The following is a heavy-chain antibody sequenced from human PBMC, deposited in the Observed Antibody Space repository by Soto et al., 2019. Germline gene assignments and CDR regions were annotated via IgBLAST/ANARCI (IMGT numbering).Heavy chain of an antibody. D-gene: IGHD3-3*01. CDR3: GSGGPAPYYYYGMDV. CDR2: ISAYNGNT. J-gene: IGHJ6*02. V-gene: IGHV1-18*01. Sequence: QVQLVQSGGEVKKPGASVKVSCKTSGYSFTTYGISWVRQAPGQGLEWMGWISAYNGNTNYAQKLQDRVTMTTDTTTSTAYMELRSLSSDDTVVYYWGSGGPAPYYYYGMDVWGQGRTVTVSS. CDR1: GYSFTTYG.